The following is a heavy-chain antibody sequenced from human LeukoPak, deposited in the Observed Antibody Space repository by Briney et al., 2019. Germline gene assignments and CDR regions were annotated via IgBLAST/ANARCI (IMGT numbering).Heavy chain of an antibody. V-gene: IGHV3-23*01. CDR2: ISGSGGST. CDR1: GFTFSSYA. J-gene: IGHJ4*02. CDR3: AKDLVYDSSGYYIDY. D-gene: IGHD3-22*01. Sequence: GGSLRLSCAASGFTFSSYAMSWVRQAPGKGLEWVSAISGSGGSTYYADSVKGRFTISRDNSKNTLYLQMNSLRAEDTAVYYCAKDLVYDSSGYYIDYWGQGTLVTVSS.